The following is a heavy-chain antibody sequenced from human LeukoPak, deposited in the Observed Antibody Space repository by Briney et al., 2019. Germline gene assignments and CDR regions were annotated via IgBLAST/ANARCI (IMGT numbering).Heavy chain of an antibody. D-gene: IGHD6-6*01. CDR1: EFTLNIYD. V-gene: IGHV3-30*18. CDR3: ANGLLRCLAAPEFDY. J-gene: IGHJ4*02. CDR2: ISFDGGYQ. Sequence: PGGSLRLSCAASEFTLNIYDMHWVCQAPGKGLEWVAGISFDGGYQSYANSVRGRFTSSRDNSKNTLYLEMSNLIPEDTAVYYCANGLLRCLAAPEFDYWGQGTLVTVSS.